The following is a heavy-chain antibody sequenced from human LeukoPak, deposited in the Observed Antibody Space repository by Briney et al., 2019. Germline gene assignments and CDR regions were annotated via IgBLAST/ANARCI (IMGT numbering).Heavy chain of an antibody. D-gene: IGHD3-10*01. CDR3: ARGPKFGELDY. J-gene: IGHJ4*02. Sequence: SATLPLTCAVYAPSFSGYYWSCIRQPPGQGREWIGEISHSGSTNYNPSLKSRVTISVDTSKNQFSLKLSSVTAADTAVYYCARGPKFGELDYWGQGTLVTVSP. CDR2: ISHSGST. CDR1: APSFSGYY. V-gene: IGHV4-34*01.